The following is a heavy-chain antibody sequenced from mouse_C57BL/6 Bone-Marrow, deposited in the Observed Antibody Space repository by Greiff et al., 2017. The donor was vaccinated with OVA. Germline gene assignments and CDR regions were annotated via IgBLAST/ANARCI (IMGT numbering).Heavy chain of an antibody. CDR3: ARDGIRGLDY. V-gene: IGHV1-69*01. J-gene: IGHJ2*01. CDR1: GYTFTSYW. Sequence: QVQLQQPGAELVMPGASVKLSCKASGYTFTSYWMHWVKQRPGQGLEWIGELDPSDSYTNYNQKFKGKSTLTVDKSSSKAYMQLSSLTSEDAAVYYCARDGIRGLDYWGQGTTLTVSS. D-gene: IGHD1-2*01. CDR2: LDPSDSYT.